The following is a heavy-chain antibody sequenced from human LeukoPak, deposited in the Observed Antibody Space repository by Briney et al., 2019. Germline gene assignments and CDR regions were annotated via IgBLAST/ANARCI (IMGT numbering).Heavy chain of an antibody. V-gene: IGHV3-33*01. CDR2: IWYDGSNK. J-gene: IGHJ5*02. Sequence: GGSLRLSCAASGFTFTSNGMRWVHQAPGKGLEWVAVIWYDGSNKYYADSVKGRFTISRDNSKNTLYLQMNSLRAEDTAVYYCGRDVWVVLVKGELHHWGERPLVTVSS. CDR3: GRDVWVVLVKGELHH. CDR1: GFTFTSNG. D-gene: IGHD2-15*01.